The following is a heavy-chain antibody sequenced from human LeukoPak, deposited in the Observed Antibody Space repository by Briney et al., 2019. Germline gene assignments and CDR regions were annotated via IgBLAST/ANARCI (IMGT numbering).Heavy chain of an antibody. CDR3: ARDRFSGSYPLDY. D-gene: IGHD1-26*01. Sequence: PGGSLRLSCTTSGFIFSDYYMGWIRQAPGKGLEWVSYISSSGSIIYYADSVKGRFTISRDNAKNSLYLQMNSLRAEDTAVYYCARDRFSGSYPLDYWGQGTLVTVSS. CDR1: GFIFSDYY. J-gene: IGHJ4*02. V-gene: IGHV3-11*01. CDR2: ISSSGSII.